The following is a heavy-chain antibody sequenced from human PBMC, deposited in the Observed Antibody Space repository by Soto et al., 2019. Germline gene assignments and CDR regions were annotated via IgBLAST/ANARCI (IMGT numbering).Heavy chain of an antibody. CDR3: ARDPDYGDYWGYFFDS. Sequence: QVQLVQSGAEVKKPGASVKVSCKTSGYTFAAYYLHWIRQAPGQGLEWMGWINPTSGGTVYGQNFRDRVTMTRDTSISTAYMELRRLNSDDTAVYYCARDPDYGDYWGYFFDSWGQGTPVTVSS. D-gene: IGHD4-17*01. CDR1: GYTFAAYY. CDR2: INPTSGGT. J-gene: IGHJ4*02. V-gene: IGHV1-2*02.